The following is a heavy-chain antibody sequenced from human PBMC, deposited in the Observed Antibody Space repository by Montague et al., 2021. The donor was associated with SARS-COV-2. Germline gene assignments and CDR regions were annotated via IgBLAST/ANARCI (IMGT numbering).Heavy chain of an antibody. D-gene: IGHD2-15*01. CDR1: GGSISSFY. V-gene: IGHV4-59*08. CDR2: ISDSGST. Sequence: SETLSLTCTVSGGSISSFYWSWFRQPPRKGLEWIGYISDSGSTNYNPSLTSRATMSVDTSKNQFSLKVNSVTAADTAVYYCARHYSATLPAVYWGQGTLVTASS. J-gene: IGHJ4*02. CDR3: ARHYSATLPAVY.